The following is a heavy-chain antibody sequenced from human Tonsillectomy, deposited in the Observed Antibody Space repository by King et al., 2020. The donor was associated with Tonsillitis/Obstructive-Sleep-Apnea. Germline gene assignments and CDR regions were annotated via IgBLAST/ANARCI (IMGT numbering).Heavy chain of an antibody. CDR3: ARDYGGNSVAFDI. CDR1: GYSFSNYW. V-gene: IGHV5-51*01. D-gene: IGHD4-23*01. J-gene: IGHJ3*02. Sequence: VQLVESVPEVKKPGESLNISCKVSGYSFSNYWIAWVRQMPGRGLERMGIIYPGNSDTKYSPSFQGQVTISADKSINTAYLQWSSLKASDTAMYYCARDYGGNSVAFDIWGQGTMVTVSS. CDR2: IYPGNSDT.